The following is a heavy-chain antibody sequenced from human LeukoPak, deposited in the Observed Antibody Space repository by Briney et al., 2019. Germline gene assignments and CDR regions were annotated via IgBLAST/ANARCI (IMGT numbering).Heavy chain of an antibody. D-gene: IGHD3-10*01. CDR2: IYHSGST. CDR1: GGSINSGGYY. Sequence: SETLSLTCTVSGGSINSGGYYWSWIRQPPGKGLEWIGYIYHSGSTYYNPSLKSRVTISIDRSKNHFSPKLSSVTAADTAVYYCARAWDYYGSGSYYPYWGQGTLVTVSS. V-gene: IGHV4-30-2*01. CDR3: ARAWDYYGSGSYYPY. J-gene: IGHJ4*02.